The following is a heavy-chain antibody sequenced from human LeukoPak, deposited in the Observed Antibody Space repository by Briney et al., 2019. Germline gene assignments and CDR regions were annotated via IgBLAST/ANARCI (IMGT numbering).Heavy chain of an antibody. Sequence: GGSLRLSXAASGFTFSSYWMSWVRQAPGKGLEWVANIKQDGSEKYYVDSVKGRFTISRDNAKSSLYLQMNSLRAEDTAVYYCARDPPVTIFGVVTTLPWGQGTLVTVSS. CDR1: GFTFSSYW. D-gene: IGHD3-3*01. CDR2: IKQDGSEK. V-gene: IGHV3-7*01. CDR3: ARDPPVTIFGVVTTLP. J-gene: IGHJ4*02.